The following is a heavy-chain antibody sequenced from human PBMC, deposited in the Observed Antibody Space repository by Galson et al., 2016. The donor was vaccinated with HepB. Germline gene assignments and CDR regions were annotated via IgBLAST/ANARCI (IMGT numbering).Heavy chain of an antibody. J-gene: IGHJ3*02. CDR3: AKDQGILRHFDWLTYDAFDM. Sequence: SLRLSCAASGFTFSKYALHWVRQAPGKGLEWVAVISTNGISQNYEDSVKGRFTVYRDNSKNTVDLQMKSLRPEDTAVYYCAKDQGILRHFDWLTYDAFDMWGQGTMVTVSS. CDR1: GFTFSKYA. D-gene: IGHD3-9*01. V-gene: IGHV3-30*18. CDR2: ISTNGISQ.